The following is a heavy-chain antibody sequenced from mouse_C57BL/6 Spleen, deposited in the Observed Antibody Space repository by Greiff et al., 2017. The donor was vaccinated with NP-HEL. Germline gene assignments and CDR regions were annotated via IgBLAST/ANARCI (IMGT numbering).Heavy chain of an antibody. D-gene: IGHD1-1*01. CDR2: IHPNSGST. V-gene: IGHV1-64*01. CDR3: ANYYCSSWFAY. J-gene: IGHJ3*01. Sequence: VQLQQSGAELVKPGASVKLSCKASGYTFTSYWMHWVKQRPGQGLEWIGMIHPNSGSTNYNEKFKSKATLTVDKSSSTAYMQLSSLTSEDSAVYYCANYYCSSWFAYWGQGTLVTVSA. CDR1: GYTFTSYW.